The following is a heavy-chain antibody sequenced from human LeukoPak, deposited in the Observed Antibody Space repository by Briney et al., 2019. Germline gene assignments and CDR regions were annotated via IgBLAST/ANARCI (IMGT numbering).Heavy chain of an antibody. CDR2: FDPEDGEI. Sequence: ASVKVSCKVSGYTLTELSMHWVRQAPGKGPEWMGGFDPEDGEIIYAQKFQGRVTMTEDTSTDTAYMELSSLRSEDTAVYYCATYYYDSSGYYWAWFDPWGQGTLVTVSS. CDR1: GYTLTELS. J-gene: IGHJ5*02. CDR3: ATYYYDSSGYYWAWFDP. D-gene: IGHD3-22*01. V-gene: IGHV1-24*01.